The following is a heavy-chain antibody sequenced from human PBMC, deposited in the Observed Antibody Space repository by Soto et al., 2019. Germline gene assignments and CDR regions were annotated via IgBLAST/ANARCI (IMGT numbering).Heavy chain of an antibody. CDR2: INPNSGGT. Sequence: ASVKVSCKASGYTFTGYYMHWVRQAPGQGLEWVGWINPNSGGTNYAQKFQGWVTMTRDTSISTAYMELSRLRSDDTAVYYCARGGYYDSSGYDAFDIWGQGTMVTVSS. CDR1: GYTFTGYY. D-gene: IGHD3-22*01. CDR3: ARGGYYDSSGYDAFDI. J-gene: IGHJ3*02. V-gene: IGHV1-2*04.